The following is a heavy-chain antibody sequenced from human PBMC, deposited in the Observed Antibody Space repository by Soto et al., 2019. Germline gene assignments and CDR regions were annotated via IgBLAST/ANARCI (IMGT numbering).Heavy chain of an antibody. V-gene: IGHV3-30*18. Sequence: QVPLVESGGGVVQPGRSLRLSCAASGFTFRNYGMHWVRRAPGKGLEWVALISFNESSKYYADAVKGRFIISRDNSKHSLYLQMNSLRAEDTAVYYCAKDRNGYCSTTSCSWAVDYWGQGTLVTVSS. CDR2: ISFNESSK. CDR3: AKDRNGYCSTTSCSWAVDY. CDR1: GFTFRNYG. J-gene: IGHJ4*02. D-gene: IGHD2-2*01.